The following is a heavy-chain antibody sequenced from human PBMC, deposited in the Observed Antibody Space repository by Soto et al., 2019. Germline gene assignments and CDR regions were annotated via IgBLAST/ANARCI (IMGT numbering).Heavy chain of an antibody. D-gene: IGHD6-13*01. CDR1: GGSISSSSYY. CDR3: ARHPSIAAAGGTNNWFDP. Sequence: SETLSLTCTVSGGSISSSSYYWGWIRQPPGKGLEWIGSIYYSGSTYYNPSLKSRVTISVDTSKNQFSLKLSSVTAADTAVYYCARHPSIAAAGGTNNWFDPWGQGTLVTVSS. J-gene: IGHJ5*02. V-gene: IGHV4-39*01. CDR2: IYYSGST.